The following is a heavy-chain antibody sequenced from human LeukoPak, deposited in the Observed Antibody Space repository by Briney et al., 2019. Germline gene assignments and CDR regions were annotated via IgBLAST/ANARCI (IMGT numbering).Heavy chain of an antibody. CDR1: GFTFSSYA. CDR3: ARVLAPPKAFDI. J-gene: IGHJ3*02. Sequence: GGSLRLSCAASGFTFSSYAMHWVRQAPGKGLEWVAVISYDGSNKYYADSVKGRFTISRDNSKNTLYLQMNSLRAEDTAVYYCARVLAPPKAFDIWGQGTMVTVSS. V-gene: IGHV3-30-3*01. CDR2: ISYDGSNK.